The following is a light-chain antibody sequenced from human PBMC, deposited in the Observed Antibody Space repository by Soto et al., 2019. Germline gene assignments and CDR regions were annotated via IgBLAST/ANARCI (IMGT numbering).Light chain of an antibody. V-gene: IGKV3-15*01. Sequence: EILMTQSPATLSVFPGERVTLSCRASESVGNNLVWYQQRPGQAPRLLIYGASIRATGIPARFSGSGSGTEFALTISSQQSEDSAVYYCQKYYDWPLAFGGGTKVEIK. CDR2: GAS. CDR1: ESVGNN. CDR3: QKYYDWPLA. J-gene: IGKJ4*01.